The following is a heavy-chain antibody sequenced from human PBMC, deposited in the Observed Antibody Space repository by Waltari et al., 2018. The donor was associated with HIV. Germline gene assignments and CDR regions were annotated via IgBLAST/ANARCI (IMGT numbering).Heavy chain of an antibody. D-gene: IGHD3-3*01. CDR3: ASARETMGVDFDS. V-gene: IGHV1-69*08. CDR2: AIPMFGTA. CDR1: GGAFVITS. J-gene: IGHJ5*01. Sequence: QVHLVQSGAEVKKPGSSVKVSCKASGGAFVITSFNWVRQAPGQGLEWMGRAIPMFGTANYARKFQGRVTITADKSTTTAYMELNGLRIDDTAVYYCASARETMGVDFDSWGQGTLVTVS.